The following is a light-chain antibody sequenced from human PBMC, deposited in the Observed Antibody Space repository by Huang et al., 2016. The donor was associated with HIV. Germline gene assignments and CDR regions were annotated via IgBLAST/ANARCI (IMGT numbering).Light chain of an antibody. Sequence: EIVLTQSPGTLSVSPGERATLSCRASQRVSSSYLAWYQQKPGQAPRLLIYGASSRATDIPDRFSGSGSGTDFTLRISRLEPEDFAVYYCQQYGSSPAFGQGTKVEIK. J-gene: IGKJ1*01. CDR2: GAS. CDR3: QQYGSSPA. V-gene: IGKV3-20*01. CDR1: QRVSSSY.